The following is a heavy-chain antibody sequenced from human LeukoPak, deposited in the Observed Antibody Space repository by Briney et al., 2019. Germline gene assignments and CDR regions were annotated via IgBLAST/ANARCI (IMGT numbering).Heavy chain of an antibody. CDR1: GFTFSSYA. D-gene: IGHD3-3*01. V-gene: IGHV3-23*01. Sequence: GGSLRLSCAASGFTFSSYAMSWVRHAPGKGLEWVSAISGSGGSTYYADSVKGRFTISRDNSKNTLYLQMNSLRAEDTAVYYCAKDPPYHDFWSGSFDYWGQGTLVTVSS. CDR3: AKDPPYHDFWSGSFDY. J-gene: IGHJ4*02. CDR2: ISGSGGST.